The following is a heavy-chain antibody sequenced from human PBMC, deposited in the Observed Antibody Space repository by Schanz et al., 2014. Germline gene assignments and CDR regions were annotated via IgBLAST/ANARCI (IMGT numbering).Heavy chain of an antibody. CDR3: ARVTTGYDS. Sequence: QVLLVQSGAEVKQPGASVKVSCKASGYTFTGYYIHWVRQAPGQGFEWMGWINPNSGATSSAQKFQGRVTMTRDTSSSTVYMQLSSLTSDDTAIYYCARVTTGYDSWGQGTLVTVSS. V-gene: IGHV1-2*02. D-gene: IGHD5-12*01. CDR2: INPNSGAT. CDR1: GYTFTGYY. J-gene: IGHJ4*02.